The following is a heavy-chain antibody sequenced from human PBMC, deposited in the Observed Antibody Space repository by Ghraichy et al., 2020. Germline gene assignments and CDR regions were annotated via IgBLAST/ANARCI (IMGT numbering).Heavy chain of an antibody. Sequence: SETLSLTCTVYGGSISSYYWSWIRQPPGKGLEWIGYIYYSGSTNYNPSLKSRVTISVDTSKNQFSLKLSSVTAADTAVYYCAADSCGWYASGSWGQGTLVTVSS. CDR3: AADSCGWYASGS. CDR2: IYYSGST. V-gene: IGHV4-59*08. CDR1: GGSISSYY. D-gene: IGHD6-19*01. J-gene: IGHJ5*02.